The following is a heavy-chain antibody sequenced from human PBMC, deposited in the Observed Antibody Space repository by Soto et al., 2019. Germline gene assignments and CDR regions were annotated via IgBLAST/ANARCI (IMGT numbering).Heavy chain of an antibody. CDR3: ARDSGGGGNRGGDY. CDR2: IIPILDTA. D-gene: IGHD2-15*01. V-gene: IGHV1-69*08. J-gene: IGHJ4*02. Sequence: GASVKVSCKASGGTFSTSTFTWVRQAPGQGLEWMGRIIPILDTADYAQKFQGSVTITADKSTSTAYMELSSLRSEDTAVYYCARDSGGGGNRGGDYWGQGTLVTVSS. CDR1: GGTFSTST.